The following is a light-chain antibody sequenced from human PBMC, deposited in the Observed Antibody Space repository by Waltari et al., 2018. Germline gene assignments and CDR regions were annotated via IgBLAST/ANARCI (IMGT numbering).Light chain of an antibody. V-gene: IGLV1-44*01. CDR1: SSTLGNTF. J-gene: IGLJ3*02. CDR3: ASWDDSLNGHWV. Sequence: QSVLTQPPSASGTPGQRFTISCSGPSSTLGNTFVNWYQQVPGTAPKLLIYRNDLRPSGVPDRFSASKSGTSASLAISGLQSEDEAEYYCASWDDSLNGHWVFGGGTKVTVL. CDR2: RND.